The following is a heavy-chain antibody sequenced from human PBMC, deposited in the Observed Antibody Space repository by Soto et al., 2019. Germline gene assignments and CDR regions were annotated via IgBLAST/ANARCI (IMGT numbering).Heavy chain of an antibody. V-gene: IGHV1-18*01. D-gene: IGHD3-9*01. Sequence: ASVKVSCKASGYTFTSYGISWVRQAPGQGLEWMGWISAYNGNTNYAQKLQGRVTMTTDTSTSKAYMELRSLRSDDTAVYYCERENFPYYDIFTGLLGHYYYGMDAWGQGNKVTVS. J-gene: IGHJ6*02. CDR2: ISAYNGNT. CDR3: ERENFPYYDIFTGLLGHYYYGMDA. CDR1: GYTFTSYG.